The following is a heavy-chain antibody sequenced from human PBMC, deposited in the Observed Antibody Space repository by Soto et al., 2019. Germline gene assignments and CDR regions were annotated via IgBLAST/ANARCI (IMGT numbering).Heavy chain of an antibody. CDR1: GFTFSSYA. J-gene: IGHJ4*02. CDR3: AKDRRKHMTTNDY. CDR2: ISGSGGST. D-gene: IGHD4-17*01. V-gene: IGHV3-23*01. Sequence: HPGGSLRLSCAASGFTFSSYAMSWVRQAPGKGLEWVSAISGSGGSTYYADSVKGRFTISRDNSKNTLYLQMNSLRAEDTAVYYCAKDRRKHMTTNDYWGQGTLVTVSS.